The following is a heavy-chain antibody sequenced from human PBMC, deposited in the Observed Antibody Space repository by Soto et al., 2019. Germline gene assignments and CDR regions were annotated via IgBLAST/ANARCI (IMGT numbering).Heavy chain of an antibody. J-gene: IGHJ6*02. V-gene: IGHV4-31*03. CDR3: ARMGGGGSSSAIYFYNGLDV. Sequence: QVQLQESGPGLVKPSQTLSLTCTVSGGSIRSGGYYWSWIRQHPGKGLEWIGYIHYTGSTYYNPSPKSRVTISVDTSKNQFSLKLSSVTAADTAVYFCARMGGGGSSSAIYFYNGLDVWGQGTTVTASS. CDR2: IHYTGST. CDR1: GGSIRSGGYY. D-gene: IGHD6-6*01.